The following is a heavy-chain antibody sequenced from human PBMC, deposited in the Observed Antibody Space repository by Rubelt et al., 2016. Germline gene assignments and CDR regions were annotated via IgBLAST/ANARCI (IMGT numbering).Heavy chain of an antibody. CDR2: ISYSGST. D-gene: IGHD5-24*01. Sequence: QLQLQESGPGLVKPSETLSLTCTVSGGSMNNNDYYWAWLRQPPGKDLEWIGSISYSGSTYYNPSLKSRVTISVDTSKNQFSLKLSSVAAADTAVYYCARTSGYKYDEAFDIWGQGTMVTVSS. J-gene: IGHJ3*02. CDR1: GGSMNNNDYY. V-gene: IGHV4-39*01. CDR3: ARTSGYKYDEAFDI.